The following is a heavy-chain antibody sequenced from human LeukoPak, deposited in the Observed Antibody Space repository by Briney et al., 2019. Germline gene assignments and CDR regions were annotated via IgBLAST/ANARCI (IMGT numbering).Heavy chain of an antibody. D-gene: IGHD3-10*01. CDR1: GGTFSSYA. J-gene: IGHJ4*02. Sequence: GASVKVSCKASGGTFSSYAISWVRQAPGQGLEWMGGIIPIFGTANYAQKFQGRVTITTDESASTAYMELSSLRSDDTAVYYCASLKRYESGGPDEAFWGQGTLVTVSS. CDR2: IIPIFGTA. V-gene: IGHV1-69*05. CDR3: ASLKRYESGGPDEAF.